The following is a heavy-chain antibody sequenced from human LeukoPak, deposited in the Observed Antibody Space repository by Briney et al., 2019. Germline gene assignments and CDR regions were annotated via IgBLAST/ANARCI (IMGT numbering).Heavy chain of an antibody. D-gene: IGHD3-22*01. CDR3: AKVPYYYDSSASGWFDP. CDR2: ISHDGRNT. Sequence: AGRSLRLSCAASGFTFSNYAMHWVRQAPGKGLEWVAIISHDGRNTYYADSVKGRFTISRDTSKNTVYLQMSSLRAEDTAVYYCAKVPYYYDSSASGWFDPWGQGTLVTVSS. J-gene: IGHJ5*02. CDR1: GFTFSNYA. V-gene: IGHV3-30*04.